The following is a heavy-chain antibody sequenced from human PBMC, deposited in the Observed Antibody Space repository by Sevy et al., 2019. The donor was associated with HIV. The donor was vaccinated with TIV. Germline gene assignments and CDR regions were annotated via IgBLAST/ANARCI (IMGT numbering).Heavy chain of an antibody. D-gene: IGHD3-10*01. CDR3: ARTLFTSHYYGRFDP. J-gene: IGHJ5*02. V-gene: IGHV3-53*01. CDR1: GFTVSSNY. Sequence: GSLRRSCAASGFTVSSNYMSWVRQAPGKGLEWVSVIYSGGNTYYADSVRGRLTISRDNSKNTLYLQKNSLRAEDTAVYYCARTLFTSHYYGRFDPWGQGTLVTVSS. CDR2: IYSGGNT.